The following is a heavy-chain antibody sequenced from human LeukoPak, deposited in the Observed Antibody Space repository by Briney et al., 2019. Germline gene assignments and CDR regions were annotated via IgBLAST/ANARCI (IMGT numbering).Heavy chain of an antibody. D-gene: IGHD3-3*01. V-gene: IGHV4-39*01. CDR1: GGSISSSSYY. CDR2: IYYSGST. J-gene: IGHJ4*02. Sequence: SETLSLTCTVSGGSISSSSYYWGWIRQPPGKGLEWIGSIYYSGSTYYNPSLKSRVTISVDTSKNQFSLKLSSVTAADTAVYYCARRSLFGVVITDYWGQGTLVTVSS. CDR3: ARRSLFGVVITDY.